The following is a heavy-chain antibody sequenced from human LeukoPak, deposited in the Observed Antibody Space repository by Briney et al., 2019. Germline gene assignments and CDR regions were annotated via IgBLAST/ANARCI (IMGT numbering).Heavy chain of an antibody. J-gene: IGHJ4*02. CDR3: ARDFRFHDDY. Sequence: GGSLRLSCVASGFSLSSYWVTWVRQAPGKGLEWVGIIKQDGSENYYMDSVKGRFTISRDNAKNSVYLQMNSLRVEDTAVYYCARDFRFHDDYWGQGTLVTVSS. CDR1: GFSLSSYW. CDR2: IKQDGSEN. V-gene: IGHV3-7*01.